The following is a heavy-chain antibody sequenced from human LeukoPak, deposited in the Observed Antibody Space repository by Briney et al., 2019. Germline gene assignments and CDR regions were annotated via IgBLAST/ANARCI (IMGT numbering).Heavy chain of an antibody. CDR3: ARDLAAAGTLWYYMDV. D-gene: IGHD6-13*01. CDR2: ISSGAATI. V-gene: IGHV3-48*03. CDR1: GFTFSSFE. Sequence: GGSLRLSCAASGFTFSSFEMNWVRQAPGKGLEWVSSISSGAATIYYADSVKGRFTISRDNAKNSLYLQMNSLRVEDTAVYYCARDLAAAGTLWYYMDVWGKGTTVTISS. J-gene: IGHJ6*03.